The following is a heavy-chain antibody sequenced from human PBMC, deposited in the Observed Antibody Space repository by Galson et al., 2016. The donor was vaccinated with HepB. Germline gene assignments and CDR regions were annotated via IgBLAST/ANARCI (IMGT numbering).Heavy chain of an antibody. CDR2: IKGKPHDEAT. V-gene: IGHV3-15*01. D-gene: IGHD2-8*02. CDR3: TTGTGWGFDY. J-gene: IGHJ4*02. CDR1: GLTFTDAW. Sequence: SLRLSCACSGLTFTDAWMSWVRRAPGRGLEWVGRIKGKPHDEATDYAAPVKGRFTISRDDSKSTAYLQMNSLKTEDTAVYYCTTGTGWGFDYWGQGTLVTVSS.